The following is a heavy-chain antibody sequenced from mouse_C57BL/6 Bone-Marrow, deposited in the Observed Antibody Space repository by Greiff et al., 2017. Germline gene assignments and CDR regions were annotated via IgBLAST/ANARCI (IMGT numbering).Heavy chain of an antibody. CDR3: ARHYYGSSYWYFDV. V-gene: IGHV2-2*01. CDR2: IWSGGST. D-gene: IGHD1-1*01. CDR1: GFSLTSYG. Sequence: QVQLKQSGPGLVQPSQSLSITCTVSGFSLTSYGVHWVRQSPGKGLEWLGVIWSGGSTDYNAAFISRLSISKDNSNSQVFFKMNSLQADDTAIYYSARHYYGSSYWYFDVWGTGTTLTVSS. J-gene: IGHJ1*03.